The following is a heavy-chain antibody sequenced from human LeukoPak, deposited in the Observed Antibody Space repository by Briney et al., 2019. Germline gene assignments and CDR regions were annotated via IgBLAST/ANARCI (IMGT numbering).Heavy chain of an antibody. J-gene: IGHJ4*02. CDR2: ISGSGGST. V-gene: IGHV3-23*01. D-gene: IGHD5-18*01. CDR3: AKDRRGTAMVINFVY. Sequence: GGSLRPSCAASVFTFSSYAVSWVRAAPGRGVEWVSAISGSGGSTYYADSVKGRFTISRDNSKKTLYLQMNRLISEDTAVYYCAKDRRGTAMVINFVYWGQGTLVTVSS. CDR1: VFTFSSYA.